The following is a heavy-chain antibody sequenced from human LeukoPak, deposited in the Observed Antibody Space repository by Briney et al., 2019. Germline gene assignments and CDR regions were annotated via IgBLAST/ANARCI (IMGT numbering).Heavy chain of an antibody. CDR3: AKEDCGGDCYGGVDY. D-gene: IGHD2-21*01. J-gene: IGHJ4*02. CDR1: GFIFSSYA. Sequence: GGSLRLSCAASGFIFSSYAMSWVRQAPGKGLEWVSSIDSRGRNMYYADSVKGRFTISRDNSKNTLYLQMNSLRAEDTAAYYCAKEDCGGDCYGGVDYWGQGTLVTVSS. V-gene: IGHV3-23*01. CDR2: IDSRGRNM.